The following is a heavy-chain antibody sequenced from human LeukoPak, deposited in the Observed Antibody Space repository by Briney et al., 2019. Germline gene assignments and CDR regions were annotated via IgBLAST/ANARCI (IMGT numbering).Heavy chain of an antibody. Sequence: GASVKVSCKASGYTFTGYYMHWVRQASGQGLEWMGWINPNSGGTNYAQKFQGRVTMTRDTSISTAYMELSRLRSDDTAVYYCARDEQQVADDAFDIWGQGTMVTVSS. D-gene: IGHD1/OR15-1a*01. CDR3: ARDEQQVADDAFDI. CDR2: INPNSGGT. CDR1: GYTFTGYY. V-gene: IGHV1-2*02. J-gene: IGHJ3*02.